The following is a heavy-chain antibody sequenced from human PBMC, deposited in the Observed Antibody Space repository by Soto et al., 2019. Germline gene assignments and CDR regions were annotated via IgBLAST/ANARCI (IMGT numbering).Heavy chain of an antibody. CDR1: GFTFSSHG. Sequence: PGGSLRLSCAASGFTFSSHGMHWVRQAPGKGLEWVAVIWFDESNEYYADSVKGRFTISRDNSKNTLYLQMNSLRAEDTAVYYCARDLRPKSYWFDPWGQGTLVTVSS. CDR3: ARDLRPKSYWFDP. D-gene: IGHD2-21*01. J-gene: IGHJ5*02. V-gene: IGHV3-33*01. CDR2: IWFDESNE.